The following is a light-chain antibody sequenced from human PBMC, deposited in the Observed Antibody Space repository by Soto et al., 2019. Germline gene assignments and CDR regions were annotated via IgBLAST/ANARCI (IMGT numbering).Light chain of an antibody. CDR1: QSINSRY. Sequence: EIVLTQSPGTLSLSPGERATLSCRASQSINSRYLAWYQQKPGQAPRLLIYGASSRAAGIPDRFSGSGSGTDFTLTISRLEPEDFAAYYCQQFGSSPGFTFGPGTIVDIK. CDR2: GAS. J-gene: IGKJ3*01. CDR3: QQFGSSPGFT. V-gene: IGKV3-20*01.